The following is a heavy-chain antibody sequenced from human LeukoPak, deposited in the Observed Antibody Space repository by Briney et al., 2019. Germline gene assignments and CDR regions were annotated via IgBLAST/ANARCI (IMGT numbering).Heavy chain of an antibody. J-gene: IGHJ5*02. CDR2: INPSGGST. CDR3: ARDGRIGSSSVFGWFDP. D-gene: IGHD6-6*01. CDR1: GYTFTSYY. V-gene: IGHV1-46*01. Sequence: ASVKVSCKASGYTFTSYYMHWVRQAPGQGLEWMGIINPSGGSTSYAQKFQGRVTMTRDMSTSTVYMELSSLRSEDTAVYYCARDGRIGSSSVFGWFDPWGQGTLVTVSS.